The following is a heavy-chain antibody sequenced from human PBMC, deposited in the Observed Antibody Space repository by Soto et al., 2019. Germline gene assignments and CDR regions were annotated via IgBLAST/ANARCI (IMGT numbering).Heavy chain of an antibody. J-gene: IGHJ6*02. CDR2: ISYDGSNK. Sequence: GGSLRLSCAASGFTFSSYAMHWVRQAPGKGLEWVAVISYDGSNKYYADSVKGRFTISRDNSKNTLYLQMNSLRAEDTAVYYCARDHSPLQLWLPASYGMDVWGQGTTVTVSS. V-gene: IGHV3-30-3*01. CDR1: GFTFSSYA. CDR3: ARDHSPLQLWLPASYGMDV. D-gene: IGHD5-18*01.